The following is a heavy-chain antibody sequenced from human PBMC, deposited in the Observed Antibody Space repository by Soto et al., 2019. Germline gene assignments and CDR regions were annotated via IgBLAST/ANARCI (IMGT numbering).Heavy chain of an antibody. Sequence: QITLNESGPTVVRPTETLTLTCRFSGFSLTTCGVGVGWIRQSPGKAPEWLALIYWDDDKRYSASLKSRLTITTETSKNLVGRTMSALDPTDTATYNCAHRVLRTVFGLVTTTAIYFDFCGQGTPVAVSS. V-gene: IGHV2-5*02. CDR3: AHRVLRTVFGLVTTTAIYFDF. D-gene: IGHD3-3*01. CDR1: GFSLTTCGVG. J-gene: IGHJ4*02. CDR2: IYWDDDK.